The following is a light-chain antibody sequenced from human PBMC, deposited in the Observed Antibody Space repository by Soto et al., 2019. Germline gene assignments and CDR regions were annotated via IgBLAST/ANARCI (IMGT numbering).Light chain of an antibody. Sequence: IQLTQSPSSLSASVGDRVTITCRASQGISSYLAWYQQKPGKAPKLLIYAASTLQSGVPSRFSGSGSGTDFTLNNSSLQPEDFATYSCQQLNSYPRTFGQGTKVEIK. J-gene: IGKJ1*01. CDR2: AAS. CDR3: QQLNSYPRT. CDR1: QGISSY. V-gene: IGKV1-9*01.